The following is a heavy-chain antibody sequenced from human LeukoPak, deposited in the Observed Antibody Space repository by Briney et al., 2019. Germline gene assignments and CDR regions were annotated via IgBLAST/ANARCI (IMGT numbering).Heavy chain of an antibody. V-gene: IGHV3-9*01. J-gene: IGHJ4*02. CDR2: ISWNSGSK. CDR1: GFTFDDYA. D-gene: IGHD2-2*02. CDR3: AKDRSYTNSRTFDY. Sequence: PGRSLRLSCAASGFTFDDYAMHWVRQAPGKGLEWVSGISWNSGSKGYADSVKGRFTISRDNAKNSLYLQMNSLRAEDTALYYCAKDRSYTNSRTFDYWGQGTLVTVSS.